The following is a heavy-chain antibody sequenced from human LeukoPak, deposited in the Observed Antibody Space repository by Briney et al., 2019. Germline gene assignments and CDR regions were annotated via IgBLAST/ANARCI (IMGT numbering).Heavy chain of an antibody. D-gene: IGHD2-2*02. CDR2: INHSGST. Sequence: SETLSLTCAVYGGSFSGYYWSWIRQPPGKGLEWIGEINHSGSTNYNPSLKSRVTISVDTSKYQFSLKLSSVTAADTAVYYCARLADIVVVPAAIRRGNWFDPWGQGTLVTVSS. CDR3: ARLADIVVVPAAIRRGNWFDP. CDR1: GGSFSGYY. J-gene: IGHJ5*02. V-gene: IGHV4-34*01.